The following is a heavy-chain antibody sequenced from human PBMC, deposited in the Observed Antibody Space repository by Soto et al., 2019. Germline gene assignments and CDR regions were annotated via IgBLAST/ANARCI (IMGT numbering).Heavy chain of an antibody. CDR3: ARGYCSSTSCSYFDY. V-gene: IGHV1-3*01. CDR1: GYTFTSYA. J-gene: IGHJ4*02. D-gene: IGHD2-2*01. Sequence: ASVKVSCKASGYTFTSYAMHWVRQAPGQRLEWMGWINAGNGNTKYSQKFQGRVTITRDTSASTAYMELSSLRSEDTAVYYCARGYCSSTSCSYFDYWGQGTLVTVSS. CDR2: INAGNGNT.